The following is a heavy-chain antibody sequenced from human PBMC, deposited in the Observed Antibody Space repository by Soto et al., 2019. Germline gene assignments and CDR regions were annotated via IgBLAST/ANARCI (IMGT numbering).Heavy chain of an antibody. CDR1: GGSXXXXX. J-gene: IGHJ5*02. CDR3: ARDLGYSSSSLGWFDP. Sequence: QVQLQESGPGLVKPSETXXXTCTVSGGSXXXXXXXWIRQPPGKGLXXIGHINYSGSTNYNPSLKSRVTISVDMSKNQFSLKLSSVTAADTAIYYCARDLGYSSSSLGWFDPWGQGTLVTVSS. V-gene: IGHV4-59*01. CDR2: INYSGST. D-gene: IGHD6-6*01.